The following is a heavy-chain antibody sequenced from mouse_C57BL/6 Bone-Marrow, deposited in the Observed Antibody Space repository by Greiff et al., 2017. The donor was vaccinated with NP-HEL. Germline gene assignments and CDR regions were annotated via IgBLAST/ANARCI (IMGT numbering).Heavy chain of an antibody. CDR1: GFTFSDYG. J-gene: IGHJ1*03. Sequence: DVKLVESGGGLVKPGGSLKLSCAASGFTFSDYGMHWVRQAPEKGLEWVAYISSGSSTIYYADTVKGRFTISRDNAKNTLFLQMTSLRSEDTAMYYCARPSPYWYFDVWGTGTTVTVSS. CDR2: ISSGSSTI. CDR3: ARPSPYWYFDV. V-gene: IGHV5-17*01.